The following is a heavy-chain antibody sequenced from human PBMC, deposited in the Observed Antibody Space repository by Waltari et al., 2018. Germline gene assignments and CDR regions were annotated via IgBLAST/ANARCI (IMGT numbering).Heavy chain of an antibody. CDR3: ARGYYDFWSGAYYYYYYGMDV. D-gene: IGHD3-3*01. V-gene: IGHV4-59*01. Sequence: QVQLQESGPGLVKPSETLSLPCTASGGSTRRYYWSWIRQPPGQGLEWIGYIYYSGSTNYNPSLKSRVTISVDTSKNQFSLKLSSVTAADTAVYYCARGYYDFWSGAYYYYYYGMDVWGQGTTVTVSS. CDR2: IYYSGST. J-gene: IGHJ6*02. CDR1: GGSTRRYY.